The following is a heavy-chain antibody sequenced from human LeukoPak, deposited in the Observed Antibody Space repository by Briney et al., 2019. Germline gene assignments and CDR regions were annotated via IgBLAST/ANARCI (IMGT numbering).Heavy chain of an antibody. V-gene: IGHV3-53*05. Sequence: GGSLRLSCAVSGFSVSSNYMTWVRQAPGKGLEWVSVIYNDDTTYYTDSVKGRFTISRDNSKNTLDLQMNSLRAEDTAVYYCAKRGDCSGGSCYYFDYWGQGILVTVSS. D-gene: IGHD2-15*01. CDR1: GFSVSSNY. CDR3: AKRGDCSGGSCYYFDY. J-gene: IGHJ4*02. CDR2: IYNDDTT.